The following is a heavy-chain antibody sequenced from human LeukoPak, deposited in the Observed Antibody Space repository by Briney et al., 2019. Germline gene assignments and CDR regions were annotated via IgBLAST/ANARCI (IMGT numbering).Heavy chain of an antibody. CDR1: GFTFSSYW. CDR2: IKQDGSEK. CDR3: ARGSRGYYYDFDY. V-gene: IGHV3-7*01. J-gene: IGHJ4*02. Sequence: GGSLRLSCAASGFTFSSYWMSWVRQAPGKGLEWVANIKQDGSEKYYVDSVKGRFTISRDNSKNTLYLQMNSLRAEDTAVYYCARGSRGYYYDFDYWGQGTLVTVSS. D-gene: IGHD3-22*01.